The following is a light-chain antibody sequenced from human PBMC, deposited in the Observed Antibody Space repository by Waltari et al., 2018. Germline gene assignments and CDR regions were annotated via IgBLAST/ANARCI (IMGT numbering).Light chain of an antibody. CDR2: EGS. CDR1: SSDGGHYNL. J-gene: IGLJ2*01. V-gene: IGLV2-23*01. Sequence: QSALTQPASVSGSPGQSITISCTGTSSDGGHYNLVSWYQQHPGKAPQLIICEGSKRPSGVSNRFSGSKFGNTASLTISGLQAEDEADYYCCSYAAYSPVLFGGGTKVTVL. CDR3: CSYAAYSPVL.